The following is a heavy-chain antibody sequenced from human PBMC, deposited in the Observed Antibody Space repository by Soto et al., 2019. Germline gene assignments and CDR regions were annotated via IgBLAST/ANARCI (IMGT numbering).Heavy chain of an antibody. V-gene: IGHV2-5*02. CDR1: GFSLSTSGVG. CDR2: IYWDDDK. CDR3: AHSGKITIFGVVTPTCFDY. J-gene: IGHJ4*02. D-gene: IGHD3-3*01. Sequence: QITLKESGPTLVKPTQTLTLTCTFSGFSLSTSGVGVGWIRQPPGKALEWLALIYWDDDKRYSPSLKSRLTITNDTSKNQVVLKKTNMDPVDKATYYCAHSGKITIFGVVTPTCFDYWGQGTLVTVSS.